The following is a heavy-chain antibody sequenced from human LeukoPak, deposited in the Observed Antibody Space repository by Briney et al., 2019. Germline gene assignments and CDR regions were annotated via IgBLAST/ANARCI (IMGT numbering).Heavy chain of an antibody. Sequence: GGSLRLSCEASGFTFDNFGMNWVHQAPGKALEWVSAISGGGGSSYYADSVKGRFTISRDNSKNTLYLQMNSLRVEDTAIYYCAKARYSSSWYYCDFWGQGTMVTVS. D-gene: IGHD6-13*01. CDR2: ISGGGGSS. J-gene: IGHJ3*01. V-gene: IGHV3-23*01. CDR1: GFTFDNFG. CDR3: AKARYSSSWYYCDF.